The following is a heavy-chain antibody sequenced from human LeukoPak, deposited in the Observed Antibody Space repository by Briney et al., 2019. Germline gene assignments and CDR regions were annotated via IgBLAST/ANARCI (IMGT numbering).Heavy chain of an antibody. CDR3: ARDPQYDSTPDY. D-gene: IGHD3-22*01. CDR2: ISSSSSYI. V-gene: IGHV3-21*01. CDR1: GFTFSSYA. Sequence: GGSLRLSCAASGFTFSSYAMNWVRQAPGKGLEWVSSISSSSSYIYYADSVKGRFTISRDNAKNSLYLQMNSLRAEDTAVYYCARDPQYDSTPDYWGQGTLVTVSS. J-gene: IGHJ4*02.